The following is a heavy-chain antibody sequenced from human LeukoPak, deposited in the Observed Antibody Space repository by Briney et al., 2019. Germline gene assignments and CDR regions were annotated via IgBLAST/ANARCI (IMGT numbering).Heavy chain of an antibody. D-gene: IGHD2-2*01. J-gene: IGHJ6*02. CDR2: INPNSGGT. CDR1: GYTFTGYY. V-gene: IGHV1-2*04. CDR3: ARALYCSSTSCSILGYYYYYGMDV. Sequence: ASVKVSCKASGYTFTGYYMHWVRQAPGQGLEWMGWINPNSGGTNYAQKFQGWVTMTRDTSISTAYMELSRLRSDDTAVYYCARALYCSSTSCSILGYYYYYGMDVWGQGTTVTVSS.